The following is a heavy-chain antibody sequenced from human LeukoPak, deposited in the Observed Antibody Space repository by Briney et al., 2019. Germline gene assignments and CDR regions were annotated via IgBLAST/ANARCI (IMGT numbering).Heavy chain of an antibody. CDR2: VQISVNT. CDR1: VAPLSSGLYC. D-gene: IGHD6-13*01. Sequence: SGTLCLTCAVSVAPLSSGLYCWDWFRLRAGKALEWIGRVQISVNTTYNPSLKSGFSISVDTPTNQCSLKLNSVSATESALCYCASSNWLRDATFDSWGQGTLVTVSS. CDR3: ASSNWLRDATFDS. V-gene: IGHV4-61*02. J-gene: IGHJ4*02.